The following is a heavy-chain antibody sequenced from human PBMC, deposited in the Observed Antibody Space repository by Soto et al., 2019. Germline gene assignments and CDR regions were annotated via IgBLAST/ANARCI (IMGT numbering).Heavy chain of an antibody. J-gene: IGHJ6*02. CDR3: AKDLSDSYYYYSGMDV. D-gene: IGHD2-21*01. V-gene: IGHV3-30*18. CDR2: ISYDGSNK. Sequence: QVQLVESGGGVVQPGRSLRLSCAASGFTFSSYGMHWVRQAPGKGLEWVAVISYDGSNKYYADSVKGRFTISRDNSKNTLYLQMNSLRAEDTAVYYCAKDLSDSYYYYSGMDVWGQGTTVTVSS. CDR1: GFTFSSYG.